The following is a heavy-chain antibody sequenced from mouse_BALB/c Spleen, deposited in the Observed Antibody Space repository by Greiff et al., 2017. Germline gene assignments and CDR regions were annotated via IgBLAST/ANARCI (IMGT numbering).Heavy chain of an antibody. CDR1: GFTFSSFG. V-gene: IGHV5-17*02. D-gene: IGHD2-1*01. Sequence: EVKLMESGGGLVQPGGSRKLSCAASGFTFSSFGMHWVRQAPEKGLEWVAYISSGSSTIYYADTVKGRFTISRDNPKNTLFLQMTSLRSEDTAMYYCARDGGNYRFAYWGQGTLVTVSA. CDR3: ARDGGNYRFAY. J-gene: IGHJ3*01. CDR2: ISSGSSTI.